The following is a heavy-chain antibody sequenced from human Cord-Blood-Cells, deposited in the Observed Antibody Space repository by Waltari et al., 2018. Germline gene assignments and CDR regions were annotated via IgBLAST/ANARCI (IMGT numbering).Heavy chain of an antibody. CDR2: ILPGGSDT. CDR1: GYSFTTYW. V-gene: IGHV5-51*01. J-gene: IGHJ4*02. D-gene: IGHD3-10*01. CDR3: ARHLAVSSGSGSYFDY. Sequence: EVQLVQSGAEVKKPGESLKISCKGSGYSFTTYWIGWVRQMPGKGLEGMGIILPGGSDTGYSPSFHGQVTISADKSISTGDLQWSRLKASDTAMYYCARHLAVSSGSGSYFDYWGQGTLVIVSS.